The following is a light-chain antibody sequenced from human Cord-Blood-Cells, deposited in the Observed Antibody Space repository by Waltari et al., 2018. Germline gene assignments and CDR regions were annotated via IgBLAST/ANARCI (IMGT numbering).Light chain of an antibody. J-gene: IGKJ4*01. Sequence: DIQMTQSPSSLSASVGDRVTITCRASQVISNYLAWYQQKPGKVPKLLIYAASTLQSGVPSRFSGSGSGTDFTLTISSLQPEDVATYYCQKYNSAPHPVLTFGGGTKVEIK. CDR2: AAS. CDR3: QKYNSAPHPVLT. CDR1: QVISNY. V-gene: IGKV1-27*01.